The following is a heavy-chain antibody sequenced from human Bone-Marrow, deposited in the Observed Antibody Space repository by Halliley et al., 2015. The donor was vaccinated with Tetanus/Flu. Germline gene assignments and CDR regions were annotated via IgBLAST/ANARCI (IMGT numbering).Heavy chain of an antibody. J-gene: IGHJ3*02. CDR3: ARVAQDAFDI. Sequence: QGLEWMGWITANNGNTYYSQKFQGRVTMTTDTFTDTAYLELRSLRYDDAAVYYCARVAQDAFDIWGHGTRVTVTS. V-gene: IGHV1-18*01. CDR2: ITANNGNT.